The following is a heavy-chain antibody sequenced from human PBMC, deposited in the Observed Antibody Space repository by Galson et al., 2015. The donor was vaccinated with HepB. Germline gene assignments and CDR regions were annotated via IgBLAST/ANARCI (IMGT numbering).Heavy chain of an antibody. V-gene: IGHV3-33*08. J-gene: IGHJ4*02. D-gene: IGHD3-16*01. CDR1: GFTFSSYS. CDR2: IWYDGSNK. Sequence: SLRLSCAASGFTFSSYSMNWVRQAPGKGLEWVAVIWYDGSNKYYADSVKGRFTISRDNSKNTLYLQMNSLRAEDTAVYYCARRGVHEGLDYWGQGTLVTVSS. CDR3: ARRGVHEGLDY.